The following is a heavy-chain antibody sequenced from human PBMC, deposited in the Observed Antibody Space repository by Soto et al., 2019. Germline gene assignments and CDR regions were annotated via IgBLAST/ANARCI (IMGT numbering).Heavy chain of an antibody. CDR2: INGDGSNT. CDR1: GFTFSSYW. CDR3: ARGLRNYYGMDV. V-gene: IGHV3-74*01. J-gene: IGHJ6*02. Sequence: EVQLVESGGVLVQPGGSLRLSCAASGFTFSSYWMHWVRQAPGKGLVWVSRINGDGSNTFYADSVKGRFTISRDNANNMVVLQMHSLRAEDTAVYFCARGLRNYYGMDVWGQGTTVTVSS.